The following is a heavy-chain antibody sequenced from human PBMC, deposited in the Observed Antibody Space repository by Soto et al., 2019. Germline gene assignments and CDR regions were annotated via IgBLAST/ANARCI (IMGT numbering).Heavy chain of an antibody. V-gene: IGHV4-34*01. CDR3: ARDSSITYYYGMDV. CDR2: IKHSGST. D-gene: IGHD3-16*01. Sequence: PSETLSLTCAVYGGSFSGYYWSWIRQPPGKGLEWMGEIKHSGSTNYNPSLKSRVTISVDTSKNQFSLKLSSVTAADTAVYYCARDSSITYYYGMDVWGQGTTVTVSS. CDR1: GGSFSGYY. J-gene: IGHJ6*02.